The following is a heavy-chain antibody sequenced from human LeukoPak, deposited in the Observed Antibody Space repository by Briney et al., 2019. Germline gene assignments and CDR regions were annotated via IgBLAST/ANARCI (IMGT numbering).Heavy chain of an antibody. Sequence: GRSLRLSCAASGFTFSSYGMHWVRQAPGKGLEWVAVISYDGSNKYYADSVKGRFTISRDNSKNTLYLQMNSLRAEDTAVYYCAKRGVEIRVILVGFHKEAYYFESWGQGALVTVSS. D-gene: IGHD3/OR15-3a*01. CDR3: AKRGVEIRVILVGFHKEAYYFES. CDR2: ISYDGSNK. CDR1: GFTFSSYG. J-gene: IGHJ4*02. V-gene: IGHV3-30*18.